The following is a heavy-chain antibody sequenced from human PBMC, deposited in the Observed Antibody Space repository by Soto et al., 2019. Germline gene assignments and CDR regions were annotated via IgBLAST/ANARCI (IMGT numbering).Heavy chain of an antibody. D-gene: IGHD6-19*01. CDR1: GGSISSSSYY. CDR2: IYYSGST. J-gene: IGHJ4*02. V-gene: IGHV4-39*01. Sequence: SETLSLTCTVSGGSISSSSYYWGWIRQPPGKGLEWIGSIYYSGSTYYNPSLKSRVTISVDTSKNQFSLKLSSVTAADTAVYYCARYGPGYSSGWYGGEDYWGQGTLVTVS. CDR3: ARYGPGYSSGWYGGEDY.